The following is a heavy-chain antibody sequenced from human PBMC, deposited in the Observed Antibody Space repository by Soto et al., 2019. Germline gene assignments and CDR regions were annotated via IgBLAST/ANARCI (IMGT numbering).Heavy chain of an antibody. CDR3: AKAGPRRDCYNEAFDI. CDR2: ISGSGGST. J-gene: IGHJ3*02. CDR1: GCTFSSYA. V-gene: IGHV3-23*01. D-gene: IGHD2-21*01. Sequence: PGGSLRLSCVASGCTFSSYAMSWVRQAPGKGLEWVSAISGSGGSTYYADSVKGRFTISRDNSKNTLYRQMNSLRAEDTAVYCCAKAGPRRDCYNEAFDIWGQGTLVTVS.